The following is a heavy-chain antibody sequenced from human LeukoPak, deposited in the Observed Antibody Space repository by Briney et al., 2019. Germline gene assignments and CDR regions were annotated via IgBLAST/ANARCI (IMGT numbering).Heavy chain of an antibody. CDR2: ITYSSGYT. CDR1: GFTFSSYD. CDR3: AKDPSDLGGSGSSNYFDC. D-gene: IGHD3-10*01. J-gene: IGHJ4*02. V-gene: IGHV3-23*01. Sequence: PGGSLRLSCAASGFTFSSYDMSWVRQAPGKGLGWVSGITYSSGYTYYADSVKGRFTISRDNSRNTLYLQMNSLRAEDTAVYYCAKDPSDLGGSGSSNYFDCWGQGTLVTVSS.